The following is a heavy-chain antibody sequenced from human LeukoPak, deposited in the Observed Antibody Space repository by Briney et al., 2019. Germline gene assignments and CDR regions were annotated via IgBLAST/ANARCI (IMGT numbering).Heavy chain of an antibody. CDR3: ARGETVGATLGY. D-gene: IGHD1-26*01. V-gene: IGHV4-34*01. Sequence: SETLSLTCAVYGGSFSGYYWSWIRQPPGKGLEWIGEINHSGSTNYNPSLKSRVTISVDTSKNHFSLKLSSVTAADTAVYYCARGETVGATLGYWGQGTLVTVSS. J-gene: IGHJ4*02. CDR1: GGSFSGYY. CDR2: INHSGST.